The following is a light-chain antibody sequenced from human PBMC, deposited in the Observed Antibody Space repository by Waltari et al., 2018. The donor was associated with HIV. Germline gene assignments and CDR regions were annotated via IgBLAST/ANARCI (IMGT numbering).Light chain of an antibody. Sequence: QSALTQPPSASGSPGQSVTISCTGTSSDVGGYNYVSWYQQHPGKAPKLMIYGVNKPPSGVPDRFSGSKSGNTASLTVSGLQAEDEAEYYCSSYAGSNNVVFGGGTKLTVL. J-gene: IGLJ2*01. V-gene: IGLV2-8*01. CDR3: SSYAGSNNVV. CDR2: GVN. CDR1: SSDVGGYNY.